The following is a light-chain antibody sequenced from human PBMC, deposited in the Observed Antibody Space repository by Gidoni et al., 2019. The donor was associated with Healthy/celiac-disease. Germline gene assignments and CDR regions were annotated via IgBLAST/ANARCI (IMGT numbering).Light chain of an antibody. V-gene: IGKV2-28*01. CDR1: QSLLHSNGYNY. Sequence: DIVMPQSPLSLLVTPGEPASISCRSSQSLLHSNGYNYLDWYLQKPGQSPQLLIYLGSNRASGVPDRFSGSGSGTDFTLKISRVEAEDVGVYYCMQALQTPSTFGGGTKVEIK. CDR3: MQALQTPST. CDR2: LGS. J-gene: IGKJ4*01.